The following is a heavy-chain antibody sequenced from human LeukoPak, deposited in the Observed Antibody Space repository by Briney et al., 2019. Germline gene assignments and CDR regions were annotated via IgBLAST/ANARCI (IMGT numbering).Heavy chain of an antibody. V-gene: IGHV1-46*01. CDR3: ARSDYNDYRGLGF. D-gene: IGHD4-11*01. Sequence: ASVNVSCKASGYAFTSYHIHWMRQAPGQGLGWMGIIIPSNGSTTYAQKFQGRVTMTRDTSTSTVYMELSSLTSDDTAVYFCARSDYNDYRGLGFWGQGTLVTVSS. CDR2: IIPSNGST. J-gene: IGHJ4*02. CDR1: GYAFTSYH.